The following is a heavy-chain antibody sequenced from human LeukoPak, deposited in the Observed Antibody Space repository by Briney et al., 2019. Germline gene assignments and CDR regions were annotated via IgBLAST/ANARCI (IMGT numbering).Heavy chain of an antibody. D-gene: IGHD6-13*01. V-gene: IGHV3-9*01. CDR3: AKDVSTGVSAPGYFYGMDV. J-gene: IGHJ6*02. CDR1: GWMYDDYG. Sequence: GGSLRLSCLFSGWMYDDYGMHWLRPAGSRGRAGVSGISWSSASRGYAESVEGRFTISRDNAKNALFLQMDRLRVEDTAVYYCAKDVSTGVSAPGYFYGMDVWGPGTTVTVSS. CDR2: ISWSSASR.